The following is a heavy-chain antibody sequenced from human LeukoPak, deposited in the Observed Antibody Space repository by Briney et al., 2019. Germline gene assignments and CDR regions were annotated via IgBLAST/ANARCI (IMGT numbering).Heavy chain of an antibody. J-gene: IGHJ1*01. V-gene: IGHV4-38-2*02. CDR1: GYSISSGYY. CDR2: IYHSGST. Sequence: PPETLSLTCTVSGYSISSGYYWGWIRQPPGKGLDWIGSIYHSGSTYYNPSLKSRVTISVDTSKNQFSLKLSSVTAADTAVYYCARDPGGSSWYLAVGNFQHWGQGTLVTVSS. CDR3: ARDPGGSSWYLAVGNFQH. D-gene: IGHD6-13*01.